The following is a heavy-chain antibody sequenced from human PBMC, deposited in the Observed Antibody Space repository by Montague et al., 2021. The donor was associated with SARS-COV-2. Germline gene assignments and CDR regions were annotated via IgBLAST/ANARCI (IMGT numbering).Heavy chain of an antibody. V-gene: IGHV4-4*02. D-gene: IGHD3/OR15-3a*01. J-gene: IGHJ4*02. Sequence: SETLSLTCVVSDVSLSTSTGWSWVRQSPGKGLEWVGEIYLSGFTQYNPSVKSRVSISLDDSRSQFSLRLTSVTAADTAVYFCARGGLGNRGFDYWGQGTLVTVSS. CDR2: IYLSGFT. CDR3: ARGGLGNRGFDY. CDR1: DVSLSTSTG.